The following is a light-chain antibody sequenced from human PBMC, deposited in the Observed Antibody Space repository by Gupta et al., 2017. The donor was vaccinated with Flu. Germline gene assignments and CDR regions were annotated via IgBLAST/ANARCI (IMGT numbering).Light chain of an antibody. CDR2: SNN. Sequence: ATLTCTRNSNNGGNDGAAWLQQYPGHRPKLLAYSNNNRPSGISERFSASRSGNTASLTITGLQPEEEAEYYCSAWASCILMAGFGGGTKFTVL. J-gene: IGLJ3*02. V-gene: IGLV10-54*04. CDR1: SNNGGNDG. CDR3: SAWASCILMAG.